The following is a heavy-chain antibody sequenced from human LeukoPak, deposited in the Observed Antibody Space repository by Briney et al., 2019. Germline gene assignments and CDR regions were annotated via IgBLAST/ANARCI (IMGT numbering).Heavy chain of an antibody. CDR3: ARGRGDSPTA. CDR2: IYYSGST. V-gene: IGHV4-59*01. Sequence: SETLSLTCTVSGGSISSYYWSWIRQPPGKGLEWIGYIYYSGSTNYNPSLKSRVTISVDTSKNQFSLKLSSVTAADTAVYYCARGRGDSPTAWGQGTLVTVSS. D-gene: IGHD4-17*01. CDR1: GGSISSYY. J-gene: IGHJ5*02.